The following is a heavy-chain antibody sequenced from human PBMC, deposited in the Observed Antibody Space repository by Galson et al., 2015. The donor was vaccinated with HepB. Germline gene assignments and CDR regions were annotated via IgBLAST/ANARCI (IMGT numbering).Heavy chain of an antibody. V-gene: IGHV3-23*01. CDR1: GFTFSNSA. CDR3: AKLPLKQWLKESVASADYFDY. J-gene: IGHJ4*02. Sequence: SLRLSCAASGFTFSNSAVSWVRQSPGKGLEWVSSISGSGGSTKYADSVKGRFTISGDNSKNTLYLQMNSLRAEDTAVYYCAKLPLKQWLKESVASADYFDYWGQGTLVTVSS. D-gene: IGHD6-19*01. CDR2: ISGSGGST.